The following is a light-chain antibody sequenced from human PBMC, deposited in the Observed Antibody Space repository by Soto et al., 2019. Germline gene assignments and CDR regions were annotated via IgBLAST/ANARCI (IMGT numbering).Light chain of an antibody. CDR2: ATS. V-gene: IGKV1-39*01. CDR1: QNIRSY. CDR3: QQGYTTRWT. J-gene: IGKJ1*01. Sequence: DIQMTQSPTSLSASVGDRVTITCRASQNIRSYLNWYQQIPGKAPNLLIYATSILQTGVPSRFSGSGTGTDFTLTINGLQPEDFTTYYCQQGYTTRWTFGQRTKMEIK.